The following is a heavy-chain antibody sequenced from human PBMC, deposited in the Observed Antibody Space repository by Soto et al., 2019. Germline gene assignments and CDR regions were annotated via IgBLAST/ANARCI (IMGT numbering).Heavy chain of an antibody. CDR2: ITWNSGII. V-gene: IGHV3-9*01. J-gene: IGHJ3*02. CDR1: GFTFDDYA. D-gene: IGHD1-7*01. CDR3: AKFMQLNYDAFDI. Sequence: EVQLVESGGGLVQPGRSLRLSCAASGFTFDDYAMHWVRQAPGKGLEWVSGITWNSGIIGYADSVKGRFTISRDNAKNSLYLQMNSLRPEDTAFYHCAKFMQLNYDAFDIWGQGTMVTVSS.